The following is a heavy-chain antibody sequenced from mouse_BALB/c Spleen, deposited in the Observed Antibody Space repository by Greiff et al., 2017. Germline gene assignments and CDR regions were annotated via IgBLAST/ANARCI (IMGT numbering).Heavy chain of an antibody. D-gene: IGHD1-2*01. CDR2: IDPANGNT. Sequence: EVKLQESGAELVKPGASVKLSCTASGFNIKDTYMHWVKQRPEQGLEWIGRIDPANGNTKYDPKFQGKATITADTSSNTAYLQLSSLTSEDTAVYYCARRRPSDYWGQGTTLTVSS. V-gene: IGHV14-3*02. J-gene: IGHJ2*01. CDR3: ARRRPSDY. CDR1: GFNIKDTY.